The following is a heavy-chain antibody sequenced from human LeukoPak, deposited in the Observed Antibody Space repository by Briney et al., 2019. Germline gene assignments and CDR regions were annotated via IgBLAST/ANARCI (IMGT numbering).Heavy chain of an antibody. Sequence: PSETLSLTCAVYGGSFSGYYWSWIRQPPGKGLEWIGEINHSGSTNYNPSLKSRVTISVDTSKNQFSLKLSSVTAADTAVYYCARHVLLWFVDYWGQGTLVTVSS. CDR1: GGSFSGYY. CDR2: INHSGST. D-gene: IGHD3-10*01. V-gene: IGHV4-34*01. CDR3: ARHVLLWFVDY. J-gene: IGHJ4*02.